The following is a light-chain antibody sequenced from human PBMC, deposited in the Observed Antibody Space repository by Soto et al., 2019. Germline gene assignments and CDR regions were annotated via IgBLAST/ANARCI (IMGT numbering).Light chain of an antibody. Sequence: QSVLTQPPSASGSPGQSVTISYTGTSSDVGGYNYVSWYQQHPDKAPKVMIYEVNKRPSGVPDRFSGSKSGNTASLTVSGLQAEDEADYYCSSYAGSNTYVFGTGTKLTVL. J-gene: IGLJ1*01. CDR2: EVN. V-gene: IGLV2-8*01. CDR3: SSYAGSNTYV. CDR1: SSDVGGYNY.